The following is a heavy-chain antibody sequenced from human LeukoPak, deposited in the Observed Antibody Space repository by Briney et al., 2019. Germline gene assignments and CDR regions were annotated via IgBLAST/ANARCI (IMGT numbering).Heavy chain of an antibody. CDR2: INWNGGRT. V-gene: IGHV3-20*04. J-gene: IGHJ6*03. CDR1: GFTFDDYG. Sequence: GGSLRLSCAASGFTFDDYGMSWVRQGPGKGLEWVSGINWNGGRTGYADSVKGRFTISRDNAKNSLYLQMNSLRAEDTAVYYCARVVVGVNYYYMDVWGQGTLVTVSS. CDR3: ARVVVGVNYYYMDV. D-gene: IGHD1-26*01.